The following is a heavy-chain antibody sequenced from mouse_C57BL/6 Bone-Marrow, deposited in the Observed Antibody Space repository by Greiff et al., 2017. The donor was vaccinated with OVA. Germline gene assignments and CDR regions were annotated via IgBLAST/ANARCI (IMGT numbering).Heavy chain of an antibody. Sequence: QVQLQQSGAELVKPGASVKISCKASGYAFSSYWMNWVKQRPGKGLEWIGQIYPGDGDTNYNGKFKGKATLTADKSSSTAYMQLSSLTSEDSAVYFCARSPYDYDGAWYFDVWGTGTTVTGSS. D-gene: IGHD2-4*01. CDR3: ARSPYDYDGAWYFDV. CDR2: IYPGDGDT. V-gene: IGHV1-80*01. J-gene: IGHJ1*03. CDR1: GYAFSSYW.